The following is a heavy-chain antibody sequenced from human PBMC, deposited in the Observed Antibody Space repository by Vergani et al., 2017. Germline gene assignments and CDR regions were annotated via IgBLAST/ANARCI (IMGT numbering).Heavy chain of an antibody. Sequence: QVQVVQSGAEVKKSGASVKVSCKTSGYTFSNYYMHWVRQAPGQGLEWMGIINPSGGHTNYAQKFQGRVTMTRDTSTSTVYMELSSLRSEDTAIYYCARLMVRGPGAYYYYGMDVWGQGTTVTVSS. D-gene: IGHD3-10*01. CDR1: GYTFSNYY. CDR3: ARLMVRGPGAYYYYGMDV. CDR2: INPSGGHT. J-gene: IGHJ6*02. V-gene: IGHV1-46*01.